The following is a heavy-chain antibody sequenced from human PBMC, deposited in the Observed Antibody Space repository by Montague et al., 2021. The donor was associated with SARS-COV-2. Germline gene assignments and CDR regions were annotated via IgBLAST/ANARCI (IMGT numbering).Heavy chain of an antibody. CDR3: ASGWTLFD. CDR1: GDSVAEPTPR. CDR2: LHYENKRHT. D-gene: IGHD6-19*01. Sequence: CAISGDSVAEPTPRWEEHTSALPSRFDFVCSLHYENKRHTDYAVSVEGRLAIDADTSKNQFSLQLHSVTPEDSAVYYCASGWTLFDWGQGTLVTVSS. J-gene: IGHJ4*02. V-gene: IGHV6-1*01.